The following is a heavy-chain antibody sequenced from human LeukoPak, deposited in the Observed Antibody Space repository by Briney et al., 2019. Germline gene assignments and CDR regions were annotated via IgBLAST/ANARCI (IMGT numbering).Heavy chain of an antibody. J-gene: IGHJ5*02. CDR3: ARTVRTGTTSPRWFDP. CDR1: GGTFSSYA. CDR2: IIPIFGTA. Sequence: GASVKVSCKASGGTFSSYAISWVRQAPGQGLEWMGGIIPIFGTANYAQKFQGRVTITADKSTSTAYMELSSLRSEDTAVYYCARTVRTGTTSPRWFDPWGQGTLVTVSS. D-gene: IGHD1-7*01. V-gene: IGHV1-69*06.